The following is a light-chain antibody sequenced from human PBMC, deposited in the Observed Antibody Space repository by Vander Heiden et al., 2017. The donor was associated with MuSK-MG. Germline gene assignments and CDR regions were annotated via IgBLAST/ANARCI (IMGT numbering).Light chain of an antibody. V-gene: IGKV1-5*03. Sequence: DIQMTQSPSTLSASVGDRVTITCRASQSISSWLAWDQQKPGKAPKLLIYKAYSLESGVPSRFSGSGSGTEFTLTISSLQPEDFATYYCQQYNSYSYTFGQGTKLEIK. CDR3: QQYNSYSYT. CDR1: QSISSW. J-gene: IGKJ2*01. CDR2: KAY.